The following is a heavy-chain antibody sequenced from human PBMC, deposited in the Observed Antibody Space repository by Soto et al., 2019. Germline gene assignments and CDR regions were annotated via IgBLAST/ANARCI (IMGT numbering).Heavy chain of an antibody. Sequence: PGGSLRLSCAASGFTFSSYAMSWVRQAPGKGLEWVSAISGSGGSTYYADSVKGRFTISRDNSKNTLYLQMNSLRSDDTALYYCARDRHYDSSGYYSPFDYWGQGTLVTVSS. CDR1: GFTFSSYA. D-gene: IGHD3-22*01. V-gene: IGHV3-23*01. CDR3: ARDRHYDSSGYYSPFDY. J-gene: IGHJ4*02. CDR2: ISGSGGST.